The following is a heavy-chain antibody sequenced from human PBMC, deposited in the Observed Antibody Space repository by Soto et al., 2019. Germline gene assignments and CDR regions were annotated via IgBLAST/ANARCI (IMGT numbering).Heavy chain of an antibody. V-gene: IGHV4-30-4*01. CDR1: GGSISSGDYY. CDR2: IYYSGST. J-gene: IGHJ3*02. D-gene: IGHD6-6*01. Sequence: VQLQESGPGLVKPSQTLSLTCTVSGGSISSGDYYWSWIRQPPGKGLEWIGYIYYSGSTYYNPSLKSRVTISVDTSKNQFPLKLSSVTAADTAVYYCAGESSIAARPRLGDAFDIWGQGTMVTVSS. CDR3: AGESSIAARPRLGDAFDI.